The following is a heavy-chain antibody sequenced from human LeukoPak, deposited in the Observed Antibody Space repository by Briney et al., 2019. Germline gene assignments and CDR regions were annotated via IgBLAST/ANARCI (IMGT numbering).Heavy chain of an antibody. Sequence: SETLSLTCAVYGVSFSGYYWSWIRQPPGKGREWIGEINHSGGTNYNPPLKSRVTISVVTSKNQFSLMLSSVIAADTAVYYCARGRPWLGRVYFDYWGQGTLVTVSS. D-gene: IGHD6-19*01. CDR2: INHSGGT. V-gene: IGHV4-34*01. CDR1: GVSFSGYY. CDR3: ARGRPWLGRVYFDY. J-gene: IGHJ4*02.